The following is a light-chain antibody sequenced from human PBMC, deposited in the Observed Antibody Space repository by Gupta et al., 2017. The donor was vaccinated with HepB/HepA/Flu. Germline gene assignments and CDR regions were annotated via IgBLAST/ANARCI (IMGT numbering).Light chain of an antibody. Sequence: QSALTQPASVSGSPGQSITISCTGTSSDVGSYHLVSCYQQHPGKAPKLMIYEVSKRPSGVSNRFSGSKSGNTASLTISGLQAEDEADYYCCSYAGSSTFDVVFGGGTKLTVL. V-gene: IGLV2-23*02. CDR1: SSDVGSYHL. CDR3: CSYAGSSTFDVV. J-gene: IGLJ2*01. CDR2: EVS.